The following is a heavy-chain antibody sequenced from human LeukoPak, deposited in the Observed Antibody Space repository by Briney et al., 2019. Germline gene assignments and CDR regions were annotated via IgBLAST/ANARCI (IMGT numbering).Heavy chain of an antibody. CDR3: AKDKYGYENLYYFDY. Sequence: GGSLRLSCAASGFTFSSYGMHWVRQAPGKGLEWVAVISYDGSNKYYADSVKGRFTISRDNSKNTLYLQMNSLRAEDTAVYYCAKDKYGYENLYYFDYWGQGTLVTVPS. CDR2: ISYDGSNK. V-gene: IGHV3-30*18. J-gene: IGHJ4*02. D-gene: IGHD5-12*01. CDR1: GFTFSSYG.